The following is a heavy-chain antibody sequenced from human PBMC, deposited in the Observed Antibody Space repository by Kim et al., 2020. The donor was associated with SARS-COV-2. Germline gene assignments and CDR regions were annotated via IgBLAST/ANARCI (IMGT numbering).Heavy chain of an antibody. CDR1: GFTFRDYD. D-gene: IGHD5-12*01. J-gene: IGHJ4*02. CDR3: AKDDGGGSIDS. V-gene: IGHV3-9*01. CDR2: ISLKSDVI. Sequence: GGSLRLSCAASGFTFRDYDMHWVRQAPGKGLEGVSSISLKSDVIAYADSVKGRFTISRDNAKNSLYLQMNSLRVEDTAFYYCAKDDGGGSIDSWGQGALVTVSS.